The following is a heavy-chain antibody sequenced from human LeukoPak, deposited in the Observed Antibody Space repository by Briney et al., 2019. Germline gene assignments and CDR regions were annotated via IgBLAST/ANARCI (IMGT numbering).Heavy chain of an antibody. J-gene: IGHJ6*02. CDR1: GGTFSSYA. D-gene: IGHD5-12*01. V-gene: IGHV1-69*04. Sequence: GASVKVSCKASGGTFSSYAISWVRQDPGQGLEWMGRIIPILGIANYAQKFQGRVTIIADKSTSTAYMELSSLRSEDTAVYYCARSRGSVRDDYYGMDVWGQGTTVTVSS. CDR2: IIPILGIA. CDR3: ARSRGSVRDDYYGMDV.